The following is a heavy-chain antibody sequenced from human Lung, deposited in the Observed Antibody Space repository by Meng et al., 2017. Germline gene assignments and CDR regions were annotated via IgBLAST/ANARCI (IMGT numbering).Heavy chain of an antibody. D-gene: IGHD3-10*01. V-gene: IGHV4-4*02. CDR1: GGPMSGGNV. J-gene: IGHJ5*02. Sequence: QVERQEPGQRPSILSGTCALTALCSGGPMSGGNVWSWVRQPPGKGLEWIGEIYHSGSTNYNPSLKSRVTISVDKSKNQFSLKLSSVTAADTAVYYCARGSITMVRGVSVFDPWGQGTLVTVPS. CDR2: IYHSGST. CDR3: ARGSITMVRGVSVFDP.